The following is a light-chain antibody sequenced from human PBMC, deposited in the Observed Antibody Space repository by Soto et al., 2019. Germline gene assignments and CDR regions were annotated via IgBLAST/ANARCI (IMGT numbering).Light chain of an antibody. CDR2: GAS. Sequence: DIVLTQSPDTLSLSPGERATLSCRASQSVSSNYLAWYQQKPGQAPRLLIYGASTRATGIPDRFSGSGSGTDVTLTISRLEPEDFAVYYWQQYGSASYTFGQGTRLEIK. J-gene: IGKJ2*01. CDR1: QSVSSNY. CDR3: QQYGSASYT. V-gene: IGKV3-20*01.